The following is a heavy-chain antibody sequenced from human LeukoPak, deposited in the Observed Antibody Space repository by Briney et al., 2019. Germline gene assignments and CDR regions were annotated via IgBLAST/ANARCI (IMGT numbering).Heavy chain of an antibody. Sequence: GGSLRLSCTASGFTFSTYSMTWVRQGPGKGLEWVSSIYSSGSKTFYADSVKGRFTISRDNSKNTLYLQMNSLTAEDTAIYYCSKDVVPDSGWALDYWGQGTLVTVSS. CDR2: IYSSGSKT. CDR1: GFTFSTYS. D-gene: IGHD6-19*01. J-gene: IGHJ4*02. CDR3: SKDVVPDSGWALDY. V-gene: IGHV3-23*05.